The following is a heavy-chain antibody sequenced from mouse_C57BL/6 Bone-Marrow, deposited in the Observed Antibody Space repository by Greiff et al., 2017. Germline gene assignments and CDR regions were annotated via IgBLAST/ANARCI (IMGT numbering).Heavy chain of an antibody. CDR2: IDPENGDT. Sequence: VQLKESGAELVRPGASVKLSCTASGFNITDYYMHWVKQRPEQGLEWIGWIDPENGDTEYASKFKGKATITADTSSNTAYLQLSSLTSEDTAVYYCTTPDDYDDPRGFAYWGQGTLVTVSA. CDR3: TTPDDYDDPRGFAY. V-gene: IGHV14-4*01. D-gene: IGHD2-4*01. CDR1: GFNITDYY. J-gene: IGHJ3*01.